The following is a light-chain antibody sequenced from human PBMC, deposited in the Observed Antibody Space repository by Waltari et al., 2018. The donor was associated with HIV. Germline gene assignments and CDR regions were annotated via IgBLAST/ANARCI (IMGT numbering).Light chain of an antibody. CDR3: QQYFSTLPRT. CDR1: QSLLYSSNNKNY. Sequence: DIVMTQSPDSLAVSLGERATINCKSSQSLLYSSNNKNYLAWYQQKPGQPPKLLIYWASTRESGVPDRFSCSGSETDFTLTISSLQAEDVAVYFCQQYFSTLPRTFGGGTKVEIK. V-gene: IGKV4-1*01. CDR2: WAS. J-gene: IGKJ4*01.